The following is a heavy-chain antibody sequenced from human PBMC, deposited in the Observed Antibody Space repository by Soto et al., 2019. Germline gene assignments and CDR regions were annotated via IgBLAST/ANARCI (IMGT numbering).Heavy chain of an antibody. J-gene: IGHJ6*02. CDR2: FHPGESDT. V-gene: IGHV5-51*01. CDR3: ARHEATYYNFYGMDV. CDR1: GYSFTTYW. Sequence: GESLKISCESHGYSFTTYWITWVRQKPGKGLEWVGSFHPGESDTRYSPSFQGQVTISADRSLATAYLQWSSLQAADTAIYYCARHEATYYNFYGMDVWGQGTTVTV.